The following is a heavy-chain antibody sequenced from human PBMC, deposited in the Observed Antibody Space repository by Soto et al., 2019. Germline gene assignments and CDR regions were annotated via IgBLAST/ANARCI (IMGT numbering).Heavy chain of an antibody. CDR1: GGSISSYY. Sequence: SETLSLTCTVSGGSISSYYWSWIRQPPGKGLEWIGYIYYSGSTNCSPSFEGQVTISVDKSIGTAYLQWSSLKASDTAMYYCAKSQSSGWFYWGQGALVTVSS. D-gene: IGHD6-19*01. J-gene: IGHJ4*02. CDR3: AKSQSSGWFY. V-gene: IGHV4-59*12. CDR2: IYYSGST.